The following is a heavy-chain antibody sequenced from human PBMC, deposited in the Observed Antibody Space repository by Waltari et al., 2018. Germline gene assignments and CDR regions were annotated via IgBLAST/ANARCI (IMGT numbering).Heavy chain of an antibody. D-gene: IGHD6-13*01. V-gene: IGHV4-39*01. CDR2: IDYSGST. CDR3: ARLRRSSWYFDY. J-gene: IGHJ4*02. Sequence: QLQLQESGPGLVKPSENLSPPCTVSGGSLRRSSYYLGWIRQPPGKGLEWIGSIDYSGSTYYNPSLKSRVTISVDTSKNQFSLKLSSVTAADTAVYYCARLRRSSWYFDYWGQGTLVTVSS. CDR1: GGSLRRSSYY.